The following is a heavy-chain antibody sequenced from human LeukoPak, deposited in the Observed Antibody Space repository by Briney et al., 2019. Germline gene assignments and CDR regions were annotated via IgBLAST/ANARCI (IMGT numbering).Heavy chain of an antibody. V-gene: IGHV3-30*01. CDR1: GFTFSSYA. J-gene: IGHJ4*02. Sequence: GGSLRLSCAASGFTFSSYAMHWVRQAPGKGLEWVAVISYDGSNKYYADSVKGRFTISRDNSKNTLYLQMNSLRAEDTAVYYCARGPWSSSWYYSDYWGQGTLVTVSS. CDR2: ISYDGSNK. CDR3: ARGPWSSSWYYSDY. D-gene: IGHD6-13*01.